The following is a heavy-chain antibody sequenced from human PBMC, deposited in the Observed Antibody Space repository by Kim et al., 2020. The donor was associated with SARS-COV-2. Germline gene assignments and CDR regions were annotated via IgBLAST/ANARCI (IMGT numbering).Heavy chain of an antibody. Sequence: GGSLRLSCAASGFTFSSYSMNWVRQAPGKGLEWVSSISSSSSYIYYADSVKGRFTISRDNAKNSLYLQMNSLRAEDTAVYYCARDRRGYDIWTGYRNDYWGQGTLVTVSS. CDR3: ARDRRGYDIWTGYRNDY. CDR2: ISSSSSYI. V-gene: IGHV3-21*01. CDR1: GFTFSSYS. J-gene: IGHJ4*02. D-gene: IGHD3-9*01.